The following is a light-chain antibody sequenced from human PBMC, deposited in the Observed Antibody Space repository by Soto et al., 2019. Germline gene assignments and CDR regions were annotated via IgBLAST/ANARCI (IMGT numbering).Light chain of an antibody. CDR3: QQYGSSPLT. CDR1: QSVSNNY. V-gene: IGKV3-20*01. J-gene: IGKJ4*01. Sequence: ETVLTQSPGTLSLSPVERATLSGMASQSVSNNYLAWYQQKPGQAPRLLIFGAASRATGIPDRFTGSGSGTDFTLTITGLEPEDFAVYHCQQYGSSPLTFGGGTKVDIK. CDR2: GAA.